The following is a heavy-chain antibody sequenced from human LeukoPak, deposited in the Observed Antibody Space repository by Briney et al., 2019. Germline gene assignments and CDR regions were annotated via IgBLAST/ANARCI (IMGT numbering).Heavy chain of an antibody. Sequence: ASVKVSCKASGDTFTTYYIHWVRQAPGQGLQWMGRIDPNSGDTKYTQKFQGRVSMTRDTSISTAYMELSRLTSDDTAVYYCATFTAPRNAFDLWGQGTMVTVSS. CDR3: ATFTAPRNAFDL. CDR2: IDPNSGDT. D-gene: IGHD3-16*01. CDR1: GDTFTTYY. J-gene: IGHJ3*01. V-gene: IGHV1-2*06.